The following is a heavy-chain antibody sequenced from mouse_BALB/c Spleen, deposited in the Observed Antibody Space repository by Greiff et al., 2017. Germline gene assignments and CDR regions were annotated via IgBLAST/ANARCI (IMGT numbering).Heavy chain of an antibody. D-gene: IGHD1-1*01. CDR3: ARSSGNEAWFAY. CDR1: GYSFTSYY. V-gene: IGHV1S135*01. Sequence: VQLQQSGPELMKPGPSVTISCKASGYSFTSYYMHWVKPSHGKSLEWIGYIDPFNGGTNYNQKIKGKAIFTVDTSSSTAYMHLSSLTSEDSAVYYCARSSGNEAWFAYWGQGTLVTVSA. J-gene: IGHJ3*01. CDR2: IDPFNGGT.